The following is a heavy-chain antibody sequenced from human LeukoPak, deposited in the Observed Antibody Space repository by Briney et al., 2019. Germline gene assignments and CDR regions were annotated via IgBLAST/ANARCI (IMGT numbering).Heavy chain of an antibody. CDR2: ISSSSSYI. J-gene: IGHJ5*02. Sequence: GGSLRLSCAASGFTFSSYSMNWVRQAPGKGLEWVSSISSSSSYIYYADSVKGRFTISRDNAKNSLYLQMNSLRAEDTAVYYCARGRAVAGRRWFDPWGQGTLVTASS. D-gene: IGHD6-19*01. V-gene: IGHV3-21*01. CDR3: ARGRAVAGRRWFDP. CDR1: GFTFSSYS.